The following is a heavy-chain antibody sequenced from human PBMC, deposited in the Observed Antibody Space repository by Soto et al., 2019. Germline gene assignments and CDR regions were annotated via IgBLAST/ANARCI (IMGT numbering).Heavy chain of an antibody. V-gene: IGHV1-69*02. CDR2: IIPILGIA. J-gene: IGHJ3*02. CDR1: GGTFSSYT. CDR3: TRGAAFDI. Sequence: SVKVSCKASGGTFSSYTISWVRQAPGQGLEWMGRIIPILGIANYAQKFQGRVTITANKSTSTAYMELSSLRSEDTAVYYCTRGAAFDIWGQGTMVTVSS.